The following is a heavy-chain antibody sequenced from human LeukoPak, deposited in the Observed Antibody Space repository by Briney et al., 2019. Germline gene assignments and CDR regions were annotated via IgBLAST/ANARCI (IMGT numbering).Heavy chain of an antibody. Sequence: PSETLSLTCAVSGGSISSSNWWSWVRQPPGKGLEWIGEIYHSGSTNYNPSLKSRVTISVDKSKNQFSLKLSSVTAADTAVYYCARHWYYGSGSYPSDYWGQGTLVTVSS. D-gene: IGHD3-10*01. J-gene: IGHJ4*02. CDR3: ARHWYYGSGSYPSDY. CDR1: GGSISSSNW. V-gene: IGHV4-4*02. CDR2: IYHSGST.